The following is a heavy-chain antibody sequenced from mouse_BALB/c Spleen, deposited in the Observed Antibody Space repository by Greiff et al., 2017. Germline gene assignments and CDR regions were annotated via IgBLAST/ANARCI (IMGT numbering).Heavy chain of an antibody. J-gene: IGHJ3*01. V-gene: IGHV1-7*01. Sequence: QVQLKQSGAELAKPGASVKMSCKASGYTFTSYWMHWVKQRPGQGLEWIGYINPSTGYTEYNQKFKDKATLTADKSSSTAYMQLSSLTSEDSAVYYCARSSDYDYDVGFAYWGQGTLVTVSA. CDR3: ARSSDYDYDVGFAY. CDR1: GYTFTSYW. CDR2: INPSTGYT. D-gene: IGHD2-4*01.